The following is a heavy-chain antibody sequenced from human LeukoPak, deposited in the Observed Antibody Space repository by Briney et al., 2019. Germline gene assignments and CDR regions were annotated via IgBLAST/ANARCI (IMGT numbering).Heavy chain of an antibody. D-gene: IGHD3-16*01. V-gene: IGHV1-46*01. Sequence: ASVKVSCKAYGYTFTSYYMHWVRQAPGQGLEWMGIINPSGGSTSYAQKFQGRVTMTRDMSTSTVYMELSSLRSEDTAVYYCARDPWGGVFYMGVWGKGTTVTVSS. J-gene: IGHJ6*03. CDR1: GYTFTSYY. CDR2: INPSGGST. CDR3: ARDPWGGVFYMGV.